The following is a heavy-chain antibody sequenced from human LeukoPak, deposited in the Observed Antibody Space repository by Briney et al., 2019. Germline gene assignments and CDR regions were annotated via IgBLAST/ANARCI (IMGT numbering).Heavy chain of an antibody. D-gene: IGHD2-8*01. CDR3: ARRPLYPDAFVI. CDR1: GGSISSSSYY. V-gene: IGHV4-39*07. J-gene: IGHJ3*02. CDR2: IYYSGST. Sequence: SETLSLTCTVSGGSISSSSYYWGWIRQPPGKGLEWIGSIYYSGSTYYNPSLKSRVTISVDTSKNPFSLKLSSVTAADTAVYYCARRPLYPDAFVIWGQGTMVTVSS.